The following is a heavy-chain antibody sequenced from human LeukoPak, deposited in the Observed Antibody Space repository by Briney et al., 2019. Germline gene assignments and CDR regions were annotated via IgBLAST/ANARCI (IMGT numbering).Heavy chain of an antibody. V-gene: IGHV4-59*11. D-gene: IGHD3-22*01. CDR3: ARGITNYYDSSGYYFDY. CDR1: GGSISSHY. Sequence: SETLSLTCTVSGGSISSHYWSWIRQPPGKGLEWIGYIYYSGSTNYNPSLKSRVTISVDTSKNQFSLKLSSVTAADTAVYYCARGITNYYDSSGYYFDYWGQGTLVTVSS. CDR2: IYYSGST. J-gene: IGHJ4*02.